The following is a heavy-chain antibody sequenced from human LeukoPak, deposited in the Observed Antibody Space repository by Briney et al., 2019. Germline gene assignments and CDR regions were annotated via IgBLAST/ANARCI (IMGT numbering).Heavy chain of an antibody. D-gene: IGHD3-22*01. CDR1: GGSISSSSYY. Sequence: PSETLSLTCTVSGGSISSSSYYWGWIRQPPGKGLEWIGSIYYSGSTYYNPSLKSRVTISVDTSKNQFSLKLSSVTAADTAVYYCARGSAYYDSSGYYYETFNWFDPWGRGTLVTVSS. CDR3: ARGSAYYDSSGYYYETFNWFDP. J-gene: IGHJ5*02. V-gene: IGHV4-39*01. CDR2: IYYSGST.